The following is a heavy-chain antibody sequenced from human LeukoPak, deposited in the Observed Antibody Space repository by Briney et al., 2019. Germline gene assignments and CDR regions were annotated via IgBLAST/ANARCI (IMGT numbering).Heavy chain of an antibody. CDR2: INAGNGNT. CDR3: ARGWRWYSSGWYDY. Sequence: ASVKVSCKASGYTFTSYAMHWVRQAPGRRLEWMGWINAGNGNTKYSQKFQGRVTITRDTSASTAYMELSSLRSEDTAVYYCARGWRWYSSGWYDYWGQGTLVTVSS. V-gene: IGHV1-3*01. CDR1: GYTFTSYA. J-gene: IGHJ4*02. D-gene: IGHD6-19*01.